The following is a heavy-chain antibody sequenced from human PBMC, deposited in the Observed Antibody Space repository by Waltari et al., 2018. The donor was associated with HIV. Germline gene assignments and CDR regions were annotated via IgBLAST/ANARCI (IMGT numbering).Heavy chain of an antibody. J-gene: IGHJ4*02. V-gene: IGHV3-7*01. CDR2: IKKDGSET. D-gene: IGHD3-22*01. CDR1: GVHFSRYW. CDR3: ARDRYDTSSYHWDY. Sequence: EVQLVASGGGLVQPVGSLRLSCAASGVHFSRYWRSWVRQGPGQGLEWVANIKKDGSETYYVDSVKGRFTISRDNAKNSLYLQMNSLRAEDTAIYYCARDRYDTSSYHWDYWGQGTLIAVSS.